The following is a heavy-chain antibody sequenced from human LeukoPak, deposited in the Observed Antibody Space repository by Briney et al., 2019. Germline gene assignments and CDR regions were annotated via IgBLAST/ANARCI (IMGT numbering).Heavy chain of an antibody. CDR3: ARHGYYYSSGPLFDP. J-gene: IGHJ5*02. D-gene: IGHD3-10*01. CDR1: GGSISSNTYY. V-gene: IGHV4-39*01. Sequence: SETLSLTCTFSGGSISSNTYYWAWTRQPPGKGLEWIGTISYSGSSYYNPSLNSRVTISVDTSKNQFFLNLTSVTATDTALYYCARHGYYYSSGPLFDPWGQGTLVTVSS. CDR2: ISYSGSS.